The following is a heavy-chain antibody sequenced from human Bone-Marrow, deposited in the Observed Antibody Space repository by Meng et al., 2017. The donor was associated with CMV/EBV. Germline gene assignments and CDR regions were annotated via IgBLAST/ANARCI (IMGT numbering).Heavy chain of an antibody. CDR2: IYYSGST. D-gene: IGHD3-3*01. V-gene: IGHV4-39*01. J-gene: IGHJ4*02. CDR1: GGSISSSSYY. Sequence: GSLRLSCTVSGGSISSSSYYWGWIRQPPGKGLEWIGSIYYSGSTYYNPSLKSRVTISVDTSKNQFSLKLSSVTAADTAVYYCARLGATRYDFWSGYDSPFDYWGQGTLVTVYS. CDR3: ARLGATRYDFWSGYDSPFDY.